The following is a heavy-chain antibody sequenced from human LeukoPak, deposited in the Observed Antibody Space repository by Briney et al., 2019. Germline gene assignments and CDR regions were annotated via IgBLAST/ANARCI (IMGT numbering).Heavy chain of an antibody. J-gene: IGHJ5*02. Sequence: KASETLSLTCTVSGGSISSYYWSWIRQPAGKGLEWIGRIYTSGSTNYNPSLKSRVTMSVDTSKNQFSLRLSSVTAADTAVYYCARERCGSATCYWFDPLGQGTLVTVSS. CDR3: ARERCGSATCYWFDP. V-gene: IGHV4-4*07. CDR1: GGSISSYY. CDR2: IYTSGST. D-gene: IGHD2-2*01.